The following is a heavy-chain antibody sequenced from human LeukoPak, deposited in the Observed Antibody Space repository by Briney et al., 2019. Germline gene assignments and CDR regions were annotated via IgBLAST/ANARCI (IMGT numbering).Heavy chain of an antibody. CDR3: ARGIPGYFVTSGYYYEY. CDR1: GDSISSNYW. CDR2: IHHSGST. Sequence: SESLSLTRAVSGDSISSNYWWTWVRPPPGKGLEWIGEIHHSGSTNYSPSLKSRVTVSVDNSRNEFSLSLSSVSAADTAVYYCARGIPGYFVTSGYYYEYCGQGTLVTVSS. J-gene: IGHJ4*02. D-gene: IGHD3-22*01. V-gene: IGHV4-4*02.